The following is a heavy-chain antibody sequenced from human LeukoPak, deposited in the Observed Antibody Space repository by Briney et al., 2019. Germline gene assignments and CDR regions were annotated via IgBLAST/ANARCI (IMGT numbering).Heavy chain of an antibody. V-gene: IGHV1-2*02. J-gene: IGHJ3*02. Sequence: RASVKVSCKASGYTFTGYYMHWVRQAPGQGLEWMGWINPNSGGTNYAQKFQGRVTMTRDTSISTAYMELSRPRSDDTAVYYCAREGGYNPGAFDIWGQGTMVTVSS. CDR3: AREGGYNPGAFDI. CDR1: GYTFTGYY. CDR2: INPNSGGT. D-gene: IGHD5-24*01.